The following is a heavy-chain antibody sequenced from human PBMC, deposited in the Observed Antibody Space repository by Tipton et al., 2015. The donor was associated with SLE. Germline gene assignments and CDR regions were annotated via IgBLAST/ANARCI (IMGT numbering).Heavy chain of an antibody. Sequence: QLVQSGAEVKKPGASVKVSCKASGYTFTGYYMHWVRQAPGQGLEWMGWINPNSGGTNYAQKFQGRVTMTRDTSISTAYMELSRLRSDDTAVYYCASSYYYESSGSVGESFQPWGEGAVVTVSS. CDR2: INPNSGGT. CDR1: GYTFTGYY. D-gene: IGHD3-22*01. J-gene: IGHJ1*01. CDR3: ASSYYYESSGSVGESFQP. V-gene: IGHV1-2*02.